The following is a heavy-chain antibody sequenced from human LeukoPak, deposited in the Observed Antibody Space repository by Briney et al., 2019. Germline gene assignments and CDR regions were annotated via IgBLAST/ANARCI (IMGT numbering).Heavy chain of an antibody. D-gene: IGHD3-3*01. CDR1: GFTFSSYN. CDR2: ISSSSDYI. Sequence: GGSLRLSCAASGFTFSSYNMNWVRQAPGKGLEWVSSISSSSDYIYYADSLKGRFTISRDNAKNSMYLQMNSLRAEDTAVYYCARDLLRFLEWLPSGAFDIWGQGTMVTVSS. CDR3: ARDLLRFLEWLPSGAFDI. J-gene: IGHJ3*02. V-gene: IGHV3-21*01.